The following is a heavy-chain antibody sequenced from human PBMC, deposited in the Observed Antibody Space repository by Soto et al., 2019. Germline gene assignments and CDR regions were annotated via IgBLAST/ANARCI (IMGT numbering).Heavy chain of an antibody. Sequence: SQTLSLTCVISGDSVSSSSVAWHWFRQSPSRGLEWLGRTYYRSRWYNDYSLSLKSRLTIDPDTSKNQFSLHLNSVTPEDTAVYYCARDNLVRTMDLFDYWGPGTLVTVYS. J-gene: IGHJ4*02. CDR1: GDSVSSSSVA. D-gene: IGHD3-10*01. V-gene: IGHV6-1*01. CDR2: TYYRSRWYN. CDR3: ARDNLVRTMDLFDY.